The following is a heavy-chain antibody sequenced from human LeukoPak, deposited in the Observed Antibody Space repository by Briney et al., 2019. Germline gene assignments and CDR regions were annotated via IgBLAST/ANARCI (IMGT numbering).Heavy chain of an antibody. J-gene: IGHJ4*02. CDR1: GGSISRYY. Sequence: SETLSLTCTVSGGSISRYYWSWIRQPPGKGLEWIGYISYSGSTNYNPSLKSRVTISVDTSKNQFSLKLSSVTAADTAMYYCARHLYDGRGQTSFDYWGQGTLVTVSS. CDR3: ARHLYDGRGQTSFDY. CDR2: ISYSGST. V-gene: IGHV4-59*08. D-gene: IGHD3-10*02.